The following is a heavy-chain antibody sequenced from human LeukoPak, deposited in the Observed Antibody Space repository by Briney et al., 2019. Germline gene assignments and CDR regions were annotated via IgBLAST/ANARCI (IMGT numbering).Heavy chain of an antibody. CDR3: ARDKPIFGVVIIGSGYFDY. CDR2: IIPIFGTA. J-gene: IGHJ4*02. CDR1: GYTFTGYY. V-gene: IGHV1-69*13. Sequence: ASVKVSCKASGYTFTGYYMHWVRQAPGQGLEWMGGIIPIFGTANYAQEFQGRVTITADESTSTAYMELSSLRSEDTAVYYCARDKPIFGVVIIGSGYFDYWGQGTLVTVSS. D-gene: IGHD3-3*01.